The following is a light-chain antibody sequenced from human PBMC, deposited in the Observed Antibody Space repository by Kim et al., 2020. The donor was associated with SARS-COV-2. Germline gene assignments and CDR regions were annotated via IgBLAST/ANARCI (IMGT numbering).Light chain of an antibody. CDR2: FND. V-gene: IGLV1-44*01. Sequence: GQRVTISCSGSTSNIGSNTVNWYQHVPGTAPKLVIFFNDQRPSGVPDRFSGSKSASSASLAIRGLQSEDEATYYCSTWDDSLNAVVFGGGTQLTVL. CDR1: TSNIGSNT. CDR3: STWDDSLNAVV. J-gene: IGLJ2*01.